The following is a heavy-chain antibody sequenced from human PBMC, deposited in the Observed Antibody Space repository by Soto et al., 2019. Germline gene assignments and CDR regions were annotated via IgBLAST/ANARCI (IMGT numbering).Heavy chain of an antibody. J-gene: IGHJ4*02. CDR2: ISSSSSYI. V-gene: IGHV3-21*01. CDR1: GFTFSSYS. D-gene: IGHD2-21*02. Sequence: GSLRLSCAASGFTFSSYSMNWVRQAPGKGLEWVSSISSSSSYIYYADSVKGRFTISRDNAKNSLYLQMNSLRAEDTAVYYCARDTARERGDCFYWGQGTLVTVSS. CDR3: ARDTARERGDCFY.